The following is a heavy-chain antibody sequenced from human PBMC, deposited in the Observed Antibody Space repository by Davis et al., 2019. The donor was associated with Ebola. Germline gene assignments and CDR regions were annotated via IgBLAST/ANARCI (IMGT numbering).Heavy chain of an antibody. CDR2: IIPILGIA. CDR1: GGTFSSYA. Sequence: AASVKVSCKASGGTFSSYAISWVRQAPGQGLEWMGRIIPILGIAHHAQKLQGRVTITADKSTSTAYMELSSLRSDDTAVYYCARDLGTAMAPGWGQGTLVTVSS. CDR3: ARDLGTAMAPG. D-gene: IGHD5-18*01. V-gene: IGHV1-69*04. J-gene: IGHJ4*02.